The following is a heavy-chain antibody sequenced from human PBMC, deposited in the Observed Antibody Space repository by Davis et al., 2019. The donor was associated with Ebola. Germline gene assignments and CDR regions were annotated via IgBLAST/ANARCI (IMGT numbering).Heavy chain of an antibody. J-gene: IGHJ4*02. Sequence: SETLSLTCAVYGGSFSGYYWSWIRQPPGKGLEWIGEINHTGSTNYNPSLKSRITMSVDTSKKQFSLKVSSVTAADTAVYYCARDPRSIVVVPAAIDYWGQGTLVTVSS. V-gene: IGHV4-34*01. CDR2: INHTGST. CDR1: GGSFSGYY. D-gene: IGHD2-2*01. CDR3: ARDPRSIVVVPAAIDY.